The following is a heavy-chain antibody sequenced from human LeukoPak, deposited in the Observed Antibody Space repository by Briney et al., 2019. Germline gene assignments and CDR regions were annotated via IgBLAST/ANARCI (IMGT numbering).Heavy chain of an antibody. V-gene: IGHV3-11*01. D-gene: IGHD5-12*01. CDR2: ISSSGGTI. Sequence: GGSLRLSCAASGFTFSDYYMSWIRQAPGKGLERVPYISSSGGTIYYADSVQGRFTISRDNAKNSLYLQMNSLRAEDTAIYYCARGSGYSGFDYDYWGQGTLVTVSS. CDR3: ARGSGYSGFDYDY. J-gene: IGHJ4*02. CDR1: GFTFSDYY.